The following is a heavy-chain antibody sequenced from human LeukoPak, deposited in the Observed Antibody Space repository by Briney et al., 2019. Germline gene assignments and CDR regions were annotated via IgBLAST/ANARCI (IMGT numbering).Heavy chain of an antibody. V-gene: IGHV3-74*01. D-gene: IGHD1-26*01. CDR2: IKNDGSIT. CDR1: GFTFSTYW. CDR3: AREDSGSYSY. J-gene: IGHJ4*02. Sequence: GGSLRLSCAASGFTFSTYWMHWVRQAPGKGLVWVSRIKNDGSITSYADSVKGRFTISRDNAKNTLFLQMNNLRAEDTVVYYCAREDSGSYSYWGQGTLVTVSS.